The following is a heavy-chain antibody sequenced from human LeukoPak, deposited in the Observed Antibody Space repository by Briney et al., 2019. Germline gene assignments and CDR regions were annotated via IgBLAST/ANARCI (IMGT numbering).Heavy chain of an antibody. CDR1: GGLVSTYY. CDR3: ARGEGGYYSHWHFDL. CDR2: KYSGNT. D-gene: IGHD2-15*01. V-gene: IGHV4-59*02. J-gene: IGHJ2*01. Sequence: SETLSLTCNVSGGLVSTYYWSWIRQSPGKGLEWIGYKYSGNTNYSPSLQSRVTISVDTSTNQAFLQLTSVTAADTAVYYCARGEGGYYSHWHFDLWGRGILVSVSS.